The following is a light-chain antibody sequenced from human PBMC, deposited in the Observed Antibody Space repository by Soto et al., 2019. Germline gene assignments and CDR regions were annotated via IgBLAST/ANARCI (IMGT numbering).Light chain of an antibody. CDR2: GAS. Sequence: EIVMTQSPATLSVSPGERATLPCRAIQSVSSHLAWYQQKPGQAPRLLIYGASTRATGIPARFSGSGSGTEFTLTISNLQCEDFAVYYCQQYNNWPRTFGQGTKVEIK. V-gene: IGKV3-15*01. J-gene: IGKJ1*01. CDR3: QQYNNWPRT. CDR1: QSVSSH.